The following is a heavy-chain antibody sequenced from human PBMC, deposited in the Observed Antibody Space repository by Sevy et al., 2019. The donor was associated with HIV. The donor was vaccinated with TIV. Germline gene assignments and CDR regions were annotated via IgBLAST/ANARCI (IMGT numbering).Heavy chain of an antibody. Sequence: GGSLRLSCTASGFTFGDYAMSWVRQAPGKGLEWVGFIRSKAYGGTTEYAASVKGRFTISRDDSKSIAYLQMKSLKTEDTAVYYCTRGSSTSGLDYYYYYYMDVWGKGTTVTVSS. CDR3: TRGSSTSGLDYYYYYYMDV. J-gene: IGHJ6*03. CDR2: IRSKAYGGTT. D-gene: IGHD2-2*01. CDR1: GFTFGDYA. V-gene: IGHV3-49*04.